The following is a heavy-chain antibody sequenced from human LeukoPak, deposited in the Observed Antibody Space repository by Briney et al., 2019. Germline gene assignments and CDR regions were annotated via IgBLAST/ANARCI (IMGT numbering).Heavy chain of an antibody. CDR1: GGSFSGYY. Sequence: PSETLSLTCAVSGGSFSGYYWSWIRQPPGEGLEWIGEINHSGSTNYNPSLKSRVTISVDTSKNQFSLKLKFVTAADTAVYYCARGLAKGAASGWFDPWGQGSLVTVSS. CDR3: ARGLAKGAASGWFDP. V-gene: IGHV4-34*01. CDR2: INHSGST. D-gene: IGHD6-13*01. J-gene: IGHJ5*02.